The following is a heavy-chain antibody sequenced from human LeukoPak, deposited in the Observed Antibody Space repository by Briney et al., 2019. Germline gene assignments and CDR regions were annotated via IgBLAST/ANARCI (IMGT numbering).Heavy chain of an antibody. Sequence: PRASVKVSCKASGYTFTGYYMHWVRQAPGQGLEWMGWISAYNGNTNYAQRLQGRVTMTTDTSTSTAYMELRSLRSDDTAVYYCAREGVEPGGYYDSSGYYYGDYWGQGTLVTVSS. V-gene: IGHV1-18*04. J-gene: IGHJ4*02. CDR1: GYTFTGYY. CDR3: AREGVEPGGYYDSSGYYYGDY. CDR2: ISAYNGNT. D-gene: IGHD3-22*01.